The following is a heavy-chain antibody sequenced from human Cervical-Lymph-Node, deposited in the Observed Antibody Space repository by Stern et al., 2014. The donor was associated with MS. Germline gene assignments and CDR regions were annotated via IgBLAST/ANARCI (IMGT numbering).Heavy chain of an antibody. J-gene: IGHJ6*02. Sequence: QVQLQESGPGMVKPSETLSLTCTVSGGSITSYYWTWIRQPPGKGLEWIGYVDYSGSTNYNPSLKSRVTISRDTSKNQFSLKVSSVTAADTAVYYCARVGRSGYDGAFYYHGMDVWGQGTTVTVSS. CDR1: GGSITSYY. CDR2: VDYSGST. CDR3: ARVGRSGYDGAFYYHGMDV. D-gene: IGHD5-12*01. V-gene: IGHV4-59*01.